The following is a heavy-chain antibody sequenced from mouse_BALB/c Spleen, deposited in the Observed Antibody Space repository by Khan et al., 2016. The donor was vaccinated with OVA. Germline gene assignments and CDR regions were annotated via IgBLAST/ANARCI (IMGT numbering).Heavy chain of an antibody. V-gene: IGHV1-9*01. CDR3: ARGNYYGSTSWFGY. CDR2: ILPGSGNT. J-gene: IGHJ3*01. Sequence: VQLQQSGAELMKPGASVKISCKASGYTFSSYWIEWVKQRPGHGLEWIGEILPGSGNTNFTEKFRGKATFAADTSSNPAYMQLSSLTSEDTAVYYWARGNYYGSTSWFGYWGQGTLVTVSA. D-gene: IGHD1-1*01. CDR1: GYTFSSYW.